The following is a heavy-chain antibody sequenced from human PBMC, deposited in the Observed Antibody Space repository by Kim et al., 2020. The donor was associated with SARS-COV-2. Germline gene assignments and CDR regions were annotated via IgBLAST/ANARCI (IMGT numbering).Heavy chain of an antibody. V-gene: IGHV2-70*11. CDR3: ARILCYYDSSGYYPIDY. Sequence: SGPTLVNPTQTLTLTCTFSGFSLSTSGMCVSWIRQPPGKALEWLARIDWDDDKYYSTSLKTRLTISKDTSKNQVVLTMTNMDPVDTATYYCARILCYYDSSGYYPIDYWGQGSLVTVSS. CDR1: GFSLSTSGMC. J-gene: IGHJ4*02. D-gene: IGHD3-22*01. CDR2: IDWDDDK.